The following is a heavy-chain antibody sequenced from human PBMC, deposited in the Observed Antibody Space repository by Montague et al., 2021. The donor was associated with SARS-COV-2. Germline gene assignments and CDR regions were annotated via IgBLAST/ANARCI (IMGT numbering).Heavy chain of an antibody. CDR2: IYYSGST. J-gene: IGHJ5*02. CDR3: ARGLPMVRGVLRWFDP. D-gene: IGHD3-10*01. V-gene: IGHV4-59*01. Sequence: SETLSLTCTVSGGSISSYYWSWIRQPQGKGLEWIGYIYYSGSTNYNPSLKSRVTISVDTSKNQFSLKLSSVTAADTAVYYCARGLPMVRGVLRWFDPWGQGTLVTVSS. CDR1: GGSISSYY.